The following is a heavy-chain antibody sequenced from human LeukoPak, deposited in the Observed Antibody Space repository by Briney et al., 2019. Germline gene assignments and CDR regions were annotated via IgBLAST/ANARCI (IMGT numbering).Heavy chain of an antibody. CDR2: INQDGSER. CDR1: GFTFSTNW. J-gene: IGHJ5*02. Sequence: PGGSLRLSCAASGFTFSTNWMSWVRQAPGKGLEWVANINQDGSERYYVDSVKGRFTISRDNAKNSLYLQMNSLRVEDTTVYYCARLPRGPMGWFDPWGRGTLVTVSS. D-gene: IGHD3-10*01. V-gene: IGHV3-7*01. CDR3: ARLPRGPMGWFDP.